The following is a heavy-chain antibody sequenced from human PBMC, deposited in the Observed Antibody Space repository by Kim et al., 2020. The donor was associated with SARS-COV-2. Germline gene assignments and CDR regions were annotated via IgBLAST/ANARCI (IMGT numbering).Heavy chain of an antibody. CDR3: ARGTMVRGVMVYYYGMDV. J-gene: IGHJ6*02. CDR2: IYYSGST. Sequence: SETLSLTCTVSGGSISSSSYYWGWIRQPPGKGLEWIGSIYYSGSTYYNPSLKSRVTISVDTSKNQFSLKLSSVTAADTAVYYCARGTMVRGVMVYYYGMDVWGQGTTVTVSS. D-gene: IGHD3-10*01. CDR1: GGSISSSSYY. V-gene: IGHV4-39*01.